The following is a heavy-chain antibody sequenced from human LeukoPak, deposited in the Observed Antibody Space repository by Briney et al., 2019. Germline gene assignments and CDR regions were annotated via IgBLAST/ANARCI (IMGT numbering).Heavy chain of an antibody. D-gene: IGHD6-19*01. Sequence: GGSLRLSCAASGFTFSSYGMHWVRQAPGKGLEWVAFIRYDGSNKYYADSVKGRFTISRDNSENTLYLQMNSLRAEDTAVYYCAKDHGYSSGCSDYWGQGTLVTVSS. CDR3: AKDHGYSSGCSDY. V-gene: IGHV3-30*02. CDR1: GFTFSSYG. J-gene: IGHJ4*02. CDR2: IRYDGSNK.